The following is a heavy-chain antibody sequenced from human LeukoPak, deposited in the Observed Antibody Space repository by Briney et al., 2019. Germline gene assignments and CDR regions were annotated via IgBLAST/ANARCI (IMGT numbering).Heavy chain of an antibody. CDR1: GFTFSSHW. V-gene: IGHV3-7*01. Sequence: PGGSLRFSCVASGFTFSSHWMNWVRQAPGKGLEWVANIRRDGNEQYYVDAVKGRFTISRDDDEKSLYLQMNSLRAEDTAVYYCARDAGLVGANRDYYGRDVWGHGTTVIVSS. D-gene: IGHD1-26*01. CDR3: ARDAGLVGANRDYYGRDV. CDR2: IRRDGNEQ. J-gene: IGHJ6*02.